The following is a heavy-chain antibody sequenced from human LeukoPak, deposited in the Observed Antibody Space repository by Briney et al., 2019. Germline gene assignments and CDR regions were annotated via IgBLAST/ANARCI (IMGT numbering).Heavy chain of an antibody. Sequence: GGSLRLSCAASGFTFSDYYMSWIRQAPGKGLEWVSYISSSGDTIYYADSVKGRFTISRDNAKNSLYLQMNSLRAEDTAVYYCARDPTVVMVRGVNDAFDIWGQGTMVTVSS. D-gene: IGHD3-10*01. CDR2: ISSSGDTI. V-gene: IGHV3-11*01. J-gene: IGHJ3*02. CDR1: GFTFSDYY. CDR3: ARDPTVVMVRGVNDAFDI.